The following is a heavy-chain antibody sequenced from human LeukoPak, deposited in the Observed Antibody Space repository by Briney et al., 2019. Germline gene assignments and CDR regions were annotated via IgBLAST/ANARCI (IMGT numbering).Heavy chain of an antibody. CDR1: GFTFSSYE. V-gene: IGHV3-48*03. CDR2: ISSSGSTI. D-gene: IGHD6-6*01. CDR3: ARGVGSSSNYFDY. J-gene: IGHJ4*02. Sequence: PGGSLRLSCAASGFTFSSYEMNWVRQAPGKGLEWVSYISSSGSTIYYADSVKGRITISRDSAKNLLYLQMNSLRAEDTAVYYCARGVGSSSNYFDYWGQGTLVTVSS.